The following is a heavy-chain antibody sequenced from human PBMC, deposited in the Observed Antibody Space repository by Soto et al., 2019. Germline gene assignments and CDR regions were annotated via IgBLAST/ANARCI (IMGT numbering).Heavy chain of an antibody. CDR3: ARGPYCSGGTCFGSQSAFDI. CDR1: GFTFSSYA. D-gene: IGHD2-15*01. Sequence: QVQLVESGGGVVQPGTSLRLSCAASGFTFSSYAMHWVRQAPGKGLEWVAVISYDGYNKYYADSVKGRFTISRDNSKNTLYLQMNRLRDEDTAVYYCARGPYCSGGTCFGSQSAFDIWGQGTMVTVSS. J-gene: IGHJ3*02. V-gene: IGHV3-30-3*01. CDR2: ISYDGYNK.